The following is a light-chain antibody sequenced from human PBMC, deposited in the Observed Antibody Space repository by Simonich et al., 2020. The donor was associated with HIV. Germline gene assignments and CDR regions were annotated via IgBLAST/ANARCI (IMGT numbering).Light chain of an antibody. J-gene: IGKJ1*01. CDR1: QSVSSSY. CDR3: QQYKKWPPWT. V-gene: IGKV3D-20*01. Sequence: EIVLTQSPGTLSLSPGERATLSCRASQSVSSSYLAWFQQKPGLAPRLLIYDASSRATGIPDRFSGSRSGTDFTLTISRLEPEDFAVYYCQQYKKWPPWTFGQGTKVEIK. CDR2: DAS.